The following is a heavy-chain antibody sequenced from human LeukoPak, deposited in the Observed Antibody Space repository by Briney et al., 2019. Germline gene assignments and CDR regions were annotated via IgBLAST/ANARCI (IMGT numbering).Heavy chain of an antibody. Sequence: SETLSLTCTVSGGSISSYYWSWIRQPAGKGLEWIGRIYTSGSTNYNPSLKSRVTMSVDTSKNQFSLKLSSVTAADTAVYYCASYCSGGSCYEPYFDYWGQGTLVTVSS. V-gene: IGHV4-4*07. CDR1: GGSISSYY. CDR2: IYTSGST. J-gene: IGHJ4*02. D-gene: IGHD2-15*01. CDR3: ASYCSGGSCYEPYFDY.